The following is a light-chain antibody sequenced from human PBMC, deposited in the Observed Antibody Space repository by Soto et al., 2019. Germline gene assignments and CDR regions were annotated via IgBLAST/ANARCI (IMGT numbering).Light chain of an antibody. CDR3: QLYRNVVLT. V-gene: IGKV1-33*01. CDR2: DAS. Sequence: DIKMTQSPSSLSASVGDRVTLTCQASEDVSDYVNWYQQKPGRAPKLLIYDASKLETGVSSRISGSGSGTHFTFTIRDLQPEDFATYYCQLYRNVVLTFGGGTRVDI. J-gene: IGKJ4*01. CDR1: EDVSDY.